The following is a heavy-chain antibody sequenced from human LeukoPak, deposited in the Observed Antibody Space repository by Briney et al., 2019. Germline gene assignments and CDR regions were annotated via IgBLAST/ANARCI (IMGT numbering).Heavy chain of an antibody. CDR1: GGSISSDY. V-gene: IGHV4-59*12. Sequence: SETLSLTCTVSGGSISSDYWSWIRQPPGKGLEWIGYIYYSGITNYNPSLKSRVTISVDTSKNQFSLKLSSVTAADTAVYYCARDPGSSWYYFDYWGQGTLVTVSS. CDR3: ARDPGSSWYYFDY. J-gene: IGHJ4*02. CDR2: IYYSGIT. D-gene: IGHD6-13*01.